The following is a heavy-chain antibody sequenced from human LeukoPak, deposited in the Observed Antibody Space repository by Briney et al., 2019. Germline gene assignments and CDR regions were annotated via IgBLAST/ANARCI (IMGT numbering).Heavy chain of an antibody. Sequence: SETLSLTCTVSGGSISSSSYYWGWIRQPPGKGLEWIGSIYYRGGTYYHPSLKSRLTVSVDTSKNHLSLKLSSVTAADTAVYYCARPRRDGYIDAFDIWGQGTMVTVSP. V-gene: IGHV4-39*02. D-gene: IGHD5-24*01. CDR3: ARPRRDGYIDAFDI. CDR2: IYYRGGT. J-gene: IGHJ3*02. CDR1: GGSISSSSYY.